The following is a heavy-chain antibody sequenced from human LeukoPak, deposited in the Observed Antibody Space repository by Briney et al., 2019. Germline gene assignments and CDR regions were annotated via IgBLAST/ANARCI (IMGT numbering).Heavy chain of an antibody. CDR2: ISWNSGSI. CDR3: AKATNLLCSSTSCYMGSFDY. Sequence: GRSLRLSCAASGFTFDDYAMHWVRHAPGKGLEWVSGISWNSGSIGYADSVKGRFTISRDNAKNSLYLQMNSLRAEDTALYYCAKATNLLCSSTSCYMGSFDYWGQGTLVTVSS. J-gene: IGHJ4*02. V-gene: IGHV3-9*01. CDR1: GFTFDDYA. D-gene: IGHD2-2*02.